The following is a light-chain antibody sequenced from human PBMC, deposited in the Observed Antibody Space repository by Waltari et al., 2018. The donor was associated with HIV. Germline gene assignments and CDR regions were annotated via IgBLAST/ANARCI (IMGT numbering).Light chain of an antibody. CDR3: QHRTTWPPT. Sequence: EIVLTQSPPILSVSLGETATLSCRARQSVQEFLARYQRRPGQAPRLVVYDASKRAAGVPARFSGSGFGTVFTLTISGLEPEDVALYYCQHRTTWPPTFGGGTRVEIE. J-gene: IGKJ4*01. CDR1: QSVQEF. V-gene: IGKV3-11*01. CDR2: DAS.